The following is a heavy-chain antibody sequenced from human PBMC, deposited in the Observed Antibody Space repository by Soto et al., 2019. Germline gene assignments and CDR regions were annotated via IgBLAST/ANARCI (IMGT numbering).Heavy chain of an antibody. CDR3: ARDTYYDSSRYYYPVCMDV. V-gene: IGHV3-74*01. CDR2: INSDGSST. CDR1: GFTFSSYW. D-gene: IGHD3-22*01. Sequence: SLRLSCAASGFTFSSYWMHWVRQAPGKGLVWVSRINSDGSSTSYADSVKGRFTISRDNAKNTLYLQMNSLRAEDTAVYYCARDTYYDSSRYYYPVCMDVWGQGTTVNVSS. J-gene: IGHJ6*02.